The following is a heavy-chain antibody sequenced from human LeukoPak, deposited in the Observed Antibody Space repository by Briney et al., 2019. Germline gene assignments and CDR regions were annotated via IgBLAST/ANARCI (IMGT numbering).Heavy chain of an antibody. J-gene: IGHJ4*02. CDR2: INHSGST. CDR3: ARTQRGKPLTY. CDR1: GGSISSSNYY. Sequence: PSETLSLTCTVSGGSISSSNYYWGWIRQPPGKGLEWIGEINHSGSTNYNPSLKSRVTISVDTSKNQFSLKLSSVTAADTAVYYCARTQRGKPLTYWGQGTLVTVSS. D-gene: IGHD4-23*01. V-gene: IGHV4-39*07.